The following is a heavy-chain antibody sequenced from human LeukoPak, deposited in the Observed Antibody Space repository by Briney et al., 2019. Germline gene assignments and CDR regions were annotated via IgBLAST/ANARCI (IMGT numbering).Heavy chain of an antibody. J-gene: IGHJ4*02. CDR1: GFTFSSYN. V-gene: IGHV3-7*03. D-gene: IGHD4-17*01. CDR3: ARVPGDYGYFDF. CDR2: IKRDGSEK. Sequence: PGGSLRLSCAASGFTFSSYNMNWVRQAPGKGLEWVANIKRDGSEKYYVDSVKGRFTISRDNAKNSLYLQMNSLRAEDTAVYYCARVPGDYGYFDFWGQGILVTVSS.